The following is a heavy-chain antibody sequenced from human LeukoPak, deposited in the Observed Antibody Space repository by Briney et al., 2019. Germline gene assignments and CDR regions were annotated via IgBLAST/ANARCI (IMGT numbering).Heavy chain of an antibody. CDR1: GGSVSSGSYY. V-gene: IGHV4-61*01. J-gene: IGHJ6*02. CDR2: IYYSGST. CDR3: ARGTGYSSTKRYMDV. D-gene: IGHD6-13*01. Sequence: PSETLSLTCTVSGGSVSSGSYYWSWIRQPPGKGLEWIGYIYYSGSTNYNPSLKSRVTISVDTSKNQFSLKLSSVTAADTAVYYCARGTGYSSTKRYMDVWGQGTTVTVSS.